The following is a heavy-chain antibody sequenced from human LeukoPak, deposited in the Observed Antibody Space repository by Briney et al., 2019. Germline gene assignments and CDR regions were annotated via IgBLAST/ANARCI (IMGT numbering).Heavy chain of an antibody. J-gene: IGHJ6*02. D-gene: IGHD3-9*01. V-gene: IGHV1-2*02. CDR1: GYTFSSYS. CDR2: INPNSGIT. CDR3: ARGRHHIFTGSNAIDV. Sequence: ASVKVSCKASGYTFSSYSMHWVRQAPGQGLEWMGRINPNSGITNYAQKFQGRVTMTRDKSKSTAYMELSRLRSEDTAVYYCARGRHHIFTGSNAIDVWGQGTPVTVSS.